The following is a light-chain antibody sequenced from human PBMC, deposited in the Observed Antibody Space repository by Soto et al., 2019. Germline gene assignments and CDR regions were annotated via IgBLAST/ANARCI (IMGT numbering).Light chain of an antibody. Sequence: QSALTQPASVSGSPGQSITISCTGTSSDVGSYNLVSWYQQHPGKAPKLMIYEGSKRPSGVSNRFSGSKSGNTASLTISGLQAEDEADYYCCSYAGSSTPYVFGTGIKATVL. CDR2: EGS. J-gene: IGLJ1*01. CDR3: CSYAGSSTPYV. CDR1: SSDVGSYNL. V-gene: IGLV2-23*01.